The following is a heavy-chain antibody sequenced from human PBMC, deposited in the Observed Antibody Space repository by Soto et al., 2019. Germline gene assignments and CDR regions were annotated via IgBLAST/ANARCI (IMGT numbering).Heavy chain of an antibody. Sequence: SETLSLTCTVSGDSISSYYWSWIRQPPGKGLEWIGYIYNSGSTNYNPSLKSRVTISVDTSKNQFSLKLSSVTAADTAVYYCASFNPPLGHDSSGSLDYWGQGTLVTVSS. CDR2: IYNSGST. CDR1: GDSISSYY. J-gene: IGHJ4*02. V-gene: IGHV4-59*13. D-gene: IGHD3-22*01. CDR3: ASFNPPLGHDSSGSLDY.